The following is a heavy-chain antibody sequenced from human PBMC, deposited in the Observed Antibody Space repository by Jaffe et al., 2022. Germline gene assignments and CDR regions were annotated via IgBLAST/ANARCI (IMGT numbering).Heavy chain of an antibody. V-gene: IGHV4-39*01. D-gene: IGHD4-17*01. CDR1: GGSISSSSYY. CDR2: IYYSGST. J-gene: IGHJ3*02. Sequence: QLQLQESGPGLVKPSETLSLTCTVSGGSISSSSYYWGWIRQPPGKGLEWIGSIYYSGSTYYNPSLKSRVTISVDTSKNQFSLKLSSVTAADTAVYYCARIGGTYDDYGDSQGAFDIWGQGTMVTVSS. CDR3: ARIGGTYDDYGDSQGAFDI.